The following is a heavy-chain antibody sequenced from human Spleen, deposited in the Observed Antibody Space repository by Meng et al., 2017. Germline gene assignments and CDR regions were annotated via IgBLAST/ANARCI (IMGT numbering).Heavy chain of an antibody. CDR3: AHDSVGARGFEY. CDR1: GFSLSTSGVG. V-gene: IGHV2-5*02. J-gene: IGHJ4*02. D-gene: IGHD1-26*01. CDR2: VYWDDTK. Sequence: HITLKDSGPTLVKPTQTLTLTCTFSGFSLSTSGVGVAWIRQPPGKALECLALVYWDDTKRYSPYLRGRLTVTKDTSKNLVFLTMTNMDPVDTATYYCAHDSVGARGFEYWGQGALVTVSS.